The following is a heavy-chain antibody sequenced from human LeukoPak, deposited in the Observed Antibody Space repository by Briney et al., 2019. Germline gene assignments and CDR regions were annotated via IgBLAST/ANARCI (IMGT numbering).Heavy chain of an antibody. CDR3: ESPGY. CDR1: GFIFRSHG. J-gene: IGHJ4*02. D-gene: IGHD7-27*01. CDR2: ISYDGSNK. Sequence: PGGSLRLSCAASGFIFRSHGMNWVRQAPGKGLEWVAVISYDGSNKYYADSVKGRFTISRDNSKNTLYLQMNSLRAEDTAVYYCESPGYWGQGTLVTVSS. V-gene: IGHV3-30*03.